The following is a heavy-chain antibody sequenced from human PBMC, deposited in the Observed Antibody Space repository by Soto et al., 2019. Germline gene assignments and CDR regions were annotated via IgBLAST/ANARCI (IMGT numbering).Heavy chain of an antibody. J-gene: IGHJ3*02. CDR3: TTDPPVAYCGGDCLILDAFDI. V-gene: IGHV3-15*07. Sequence: GGSLRLSCAASGFTFSNAWMNWVRQAPGKGLEWVGRIKSKTDGGTTDYAAPGKGRFTISRDDSKNTLYLQMNSLKTEDTAVYYCTTDPPVAYCGGDCLILDAFDIWGQGTMVTVSS. CDR2: IKSKTDGGTT. CDR1: GFTFSNAW. D-gene: IGHD2-21*02.